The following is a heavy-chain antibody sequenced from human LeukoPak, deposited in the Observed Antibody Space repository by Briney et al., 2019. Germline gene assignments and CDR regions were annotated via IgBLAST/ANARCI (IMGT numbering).Heavy chain of an antibody. D-gene: IGHD3-22*01. J-gene: IGHJ4*02. CDR3: ARDLGDTDHYYDSSGYSN. V-gene: IGHV3-11*01. Sequence: GGSLRLSCAASGFTFSDYYMSWIRQAPGKGLEWVSYISSSGSTIYYADSVKGRFTISRDNAKNSLYLQMNSLRAEDTAVYYCARDLGDTDHYYDSSGYSNWGQGTLVTVSS. CDR2: ISSSGSTI. CDR1: GFTFSDYY.